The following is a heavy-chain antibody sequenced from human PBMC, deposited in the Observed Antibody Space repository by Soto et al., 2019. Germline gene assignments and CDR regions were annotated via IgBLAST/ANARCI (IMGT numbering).Heavy chain of an antibody. Sequence: PGGSLRLSCAASGFTFSSYGMHWFRQAPGKGLEWVAVIWYDGSNKYYADSVKGRFTISRDNSKNTLYLQMNSLRAEDTAVYYCARDLTVTTSGDFGYWGQGTLVTVSS. D-gene: IGHD4-17*01. CDR2: IWYDGSNK. V-gene: IGHV3-33*01. CDR3: ARDLTVTTSGDFGY. J-gene: IGHJ4*02. CDR1: GFTFSSYG.